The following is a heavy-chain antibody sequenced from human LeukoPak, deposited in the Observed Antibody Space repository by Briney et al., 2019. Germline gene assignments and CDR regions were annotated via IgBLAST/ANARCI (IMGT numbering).Heavy chain of an antibody. CDR2: IGVVSDYV. J-gene: IGHJ6*02. CDR3: AKEIGRRYSVDV. CDR1: GFTFSTYW. V-gene: IGHV3-21*01. Sequence: GGSLRLSCVGSGFTFSTYWMTWVRQGPGGGLEWVASIGVVSDYVYYPDSLKGRFTIFRDNPKNSLYLQIDSLRDEDTAVYYCAKEIGRRYSVDVWGQGTTVVVSS. D-gene: IGHD2-21*01.